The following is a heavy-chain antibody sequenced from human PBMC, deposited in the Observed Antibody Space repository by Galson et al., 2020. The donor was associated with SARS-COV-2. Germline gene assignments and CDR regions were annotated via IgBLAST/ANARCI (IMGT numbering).Heavy chain of an antibody. D-gene: IGHD4-17*01. CDR1: GTSISSGSYS. Sequence: SETLSLTCAVSGTSISSGSYSWNWIRQPPGKGLEWIGYISHSGGTYYNPSLKSRVTISGDRSKIQFSLRLSSVTAADTAVYYCARLHYGEYAPEAFDIWGPGTRVT. CDR2: ISHSGGT. J-gene: IGHJ3*02. CDR3: ARLHYGEYAPEAFDI. V-gene: IGHV4-30-2*01.